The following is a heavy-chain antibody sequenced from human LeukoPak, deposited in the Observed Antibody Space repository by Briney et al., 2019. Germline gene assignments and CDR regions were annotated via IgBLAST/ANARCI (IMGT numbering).Heavy chain of an antibody. CDR2: IYYSGYT. V-gene: IGHV4-39*01. CDR1: SGSISIPNYY. D-gene: IGHD2-8*02. J-gene: IGHJ2*01. Sequence: SETLSLTCTVSSGSISIPNYYWGWIRQPPGEGLEWIGCIYYSGYTYYNPSLMSRVTISLDKSKNQFSLTVSPVTAADTAVYYCARQPLLGSYWFFDLWGRGTLVTVSS. CDR3: ARQPLLGSYWFFDL.